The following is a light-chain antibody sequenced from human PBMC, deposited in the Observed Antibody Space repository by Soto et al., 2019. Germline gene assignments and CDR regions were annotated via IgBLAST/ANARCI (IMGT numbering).Light chain of an antibody. Sequence: SGTVPCRASQTISSWLAWYQQKPGKAPKLLIYAASSLQRGDPARCSGSGSWTDLTLPFCSLQAEDLAGDDCQQYNSAPPGFGQGAKVDIK. V-gene: IGKV1-5*01. CDR1: QTISSW. CDR3: QQYNSAPPG. J-gene: IGKJ1*01. CDR2: AAS.